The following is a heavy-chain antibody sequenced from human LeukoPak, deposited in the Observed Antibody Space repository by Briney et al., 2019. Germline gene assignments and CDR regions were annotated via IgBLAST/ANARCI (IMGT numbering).Heavy chain of an antibody. CDR3: ARGMPGGWYYYYYMDV. D-gene: IGHD2-2*01. J-gene: IGHJ6*03. Sequence: SETLSLTCTVSGYSISSGYYWGWIRQPPGKGLEWIGSIYHSGSTYYNPSLKSRVTISVDTSKNQFSLKLSSVTAADTAVYYCARGMPGGWYYYYYMDVWGKGTTVTVSS. CDR2: IYHSGST. V-gene: IGHV4-38-2*02. CDR1: GYSISSGYY.